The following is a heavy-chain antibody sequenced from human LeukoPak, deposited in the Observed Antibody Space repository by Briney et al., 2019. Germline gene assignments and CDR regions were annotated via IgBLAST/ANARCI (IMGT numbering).Heavy chain of an antibody. CDR2: INSDGSST. CDR1: GSTFTSYW. J-gene: IGHJ4*02. V-gene: IGHV3-74*01. Sequence: PGGSLRLSCVASGSTFTSYWMHWVRQAPGKGLVWVSRINSDGSSTNYADSVKGRFTISRDNAKNTLYLQMNSLRAEDTAMYYCARAGDVWFGELSFWGQGTLVTVSS. CDR3: ARAGDVWFGELSF. D-gene: IGHD3-10*01.